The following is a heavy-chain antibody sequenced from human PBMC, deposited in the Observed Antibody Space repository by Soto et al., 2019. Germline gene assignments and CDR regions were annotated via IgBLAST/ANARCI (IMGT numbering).Heavy chain of an antibody. D-gene: IGHD6-19*01. CDR1: GGTFSSYA. CDR3: ARGRKQWLSYYGMDV. CDR2: IIPIFGTA. Sequence: RASVKVSCKASGGTFSSYAISCVRQAPGQGLEWMGGIIPIFGTANYAQKFQGRVTITADESTSTAYMELSSLRSEDTAVYYCARGRKQWLSYYGMDVWGQGTTVTVSS. J-gene: IGHJ6*02. V-gene: IGHV1-69*13.